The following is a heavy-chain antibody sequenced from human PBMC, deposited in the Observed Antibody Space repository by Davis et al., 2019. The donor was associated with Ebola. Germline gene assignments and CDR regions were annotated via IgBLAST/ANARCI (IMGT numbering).Heavy chain of an antibody. CDR3: ARSRVVVLAMPYYYYYGMDV. V-gene: IGHV4-34*01. CDR2: INHSGST. Sequence: MPSETLSLTCAVYGGSFSGYYWSWIRQPPGKGLEWIGEINHSGSTNYNPSLKSRVTISVDTSKNQFSLKLSSVTAADTAVYYCARSRVVVLAMPYYYYYGMDVWGQGTTVTVSS. J-gene: IGHJ6*02. D-gene: IGHD2-21*01. CDR1: GGSFSGYY.